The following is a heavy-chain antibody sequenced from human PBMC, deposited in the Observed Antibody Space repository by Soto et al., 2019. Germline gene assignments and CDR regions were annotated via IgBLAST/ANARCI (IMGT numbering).Heavy chain of an antibody. V-gene: IGHV1-18*01. D-gene: IGHD2-2*01. CDR1: GYTFTSYG. Sequence: ASVKVSCKASGYTFTSYGISWVRQAPGQGLEWMGWISAYNGNTNYAQKLQGRVTMTTDTSTSTAYMELRSLRSDDTAVYYCARVDRYQVPYYYYYHMDVWGQGTTVTVSS. J-gene: IGHJ6*03. CDR2: ISAYNGNT. CDR3: ARVDRYQVPYYYYYHMDV.